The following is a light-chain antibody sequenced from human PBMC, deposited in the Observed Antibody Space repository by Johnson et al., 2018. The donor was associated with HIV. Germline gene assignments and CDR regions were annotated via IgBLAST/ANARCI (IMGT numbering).Light chain of an antibody. Sequence: QSVLTQSPSVSAAPGQKVTISCSGSSSNIGNNYVSWYQQLPGTAPKLLIYDNHKRPSGIPDRFSGSKSGPSATLGITGLQTGDEADYYCGTWDSSLSAYVFGTGTKVTVL. CDR1: SSNIGNNY. CDR2: DNH. V-gene: IGLV1-51*01. J-gene: IGLJ1*01. CDR3: GTWDSSLSAYV.